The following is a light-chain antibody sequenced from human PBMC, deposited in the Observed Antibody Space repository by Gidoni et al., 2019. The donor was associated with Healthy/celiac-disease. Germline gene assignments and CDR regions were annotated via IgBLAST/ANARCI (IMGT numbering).Light chain of an antibody. CDR1: SGHSSYA. CDR3: QTWGTGIRV. Sequence: QLVLTQSPSASASLGASVKLTCTLSSGHSSYAIAWHQQQPEKGPRYLMKLNSDGSHSKGDGIPDLFSGSSSVAERYLTISSLQSEDEADYYCQTWGTGIRVFGGGTKLTVL. CDR2: LNSDGSH. V-gene: IGLV4-69*01. J-gene: IGLJ2*01.